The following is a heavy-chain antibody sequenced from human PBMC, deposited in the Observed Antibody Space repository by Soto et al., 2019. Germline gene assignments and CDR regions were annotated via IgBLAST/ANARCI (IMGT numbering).Heavy chain of an antibody. V-gene: IGHV3-7*03. CDR3: ARERRIGSSLFFDY. D-gene: IGHD1-26*01. CDR1: GFTFSSYW. Sequence: GGSLRLSCAASGFTFSSYWMSWVRQAPGKGREWVASIKQDGSEKYYVDSVKGRFTISRDNAKNSLYLQMNSLRAEDTPVYYCARERRIGSSLFFDYWGQGTLVTVSS. CDR2: IKQDGSEK. J-gene: IGHJ4*02.